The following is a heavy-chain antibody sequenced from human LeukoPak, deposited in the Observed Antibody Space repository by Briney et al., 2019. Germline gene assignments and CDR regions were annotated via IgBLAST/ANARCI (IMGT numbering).Heavy chain of an antibody. CDR1: GFTFRNAW. Sequence: PGGSLRLSCAASGFTFRNAWMDWIRQAPGKGLEWVGRIKSKIDGGTTDYAAPVKGRFTISRDDSKKTLYLQMNSLKTEDTAVYYCTTTYYYGSGSPFDAFDIWGQGTMVTVSS. CDR2: IKSKIDGGTT. V-gene: IGHV3-15*07. J-gene: IGHJ3*02. CDR3: TTTYYYGSGSPFDAFDI. D-gene: IGHD3-10*01.